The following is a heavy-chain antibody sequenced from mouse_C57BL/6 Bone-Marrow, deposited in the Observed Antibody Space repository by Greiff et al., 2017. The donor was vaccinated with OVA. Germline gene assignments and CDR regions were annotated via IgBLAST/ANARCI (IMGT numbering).Heavy chain of an antibody. J-gene: IGHJ2*01. CDR3: ANVVGY. CDR1: GYTFTSYW. CDR2: IYPGDSDT. V-gene: IGHV1-74*01. Sequence: QVQLQQSGAELVKPGASVKLSCKASGYTFTSYWMHWVKQRPGQGLEWIGRIYPGDSDTNYNQKFKGKATLTVDKSSSTAYMQLSSLTSEDSAVYCCANVVGYWGQGTTLTVSS.